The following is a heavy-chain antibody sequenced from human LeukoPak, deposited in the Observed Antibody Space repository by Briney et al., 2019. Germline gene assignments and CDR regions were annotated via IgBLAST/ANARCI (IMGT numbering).Heavy chain of an antibody. J-gene: IGHJ4*02. V-gene: IGHV4-4*07. D-gene: IGHD5-12*01. CDR2: VSDTGRA. CDR1: GGSITGYY. CDR3: ARERDMTPFSGFYPFVY. Sequence: PSETLSLTCTVSGGSITGYYWTWIRQPAGKGLEWIGRVSDTGRAYYNPSLERRVTISLDTSNNRFSLKVTSVTAADTAVYYCARERDMTPFSGFYPFVYGGQETMVPVS.